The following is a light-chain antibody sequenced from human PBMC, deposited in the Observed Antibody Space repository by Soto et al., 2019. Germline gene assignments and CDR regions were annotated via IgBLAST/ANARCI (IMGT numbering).Light chain of an antibody. CDR2: DAS. J-gene: IGKJ5*01. Sequence: EIMLTQSPSTLSVSPGERATISCRASQSVSSYLAWYQQKPGQAPRLLIYDASNRATGIPARFSGSGSGTDFTLTLSSLEPEDFAVYYCQQRSNWITFAQGTLLEIK. CDR3: QQRSNWIT. V-gene: IGKV3-11*01. CDR1: QSVSSY.